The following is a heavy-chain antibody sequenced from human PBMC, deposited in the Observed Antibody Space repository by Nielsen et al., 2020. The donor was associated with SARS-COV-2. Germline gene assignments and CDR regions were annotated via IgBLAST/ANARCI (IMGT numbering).Heavy chain of an antibody. CDR3: AKGRDYSNYVPPMGMDV. Sequence: SLKISCAASGFTFDDYAMHWVRQAPGKGLEWVSGISWNSGSIGYADSVKGRFTISRDNAKNSLYLQMNSLRAEDTAVYYCAKGRDYSNYVPPMGMDVWGQGTTVTVSS. D-gene: IGHD4-11*01. CDR2: ISWNSGSI. CDR1: GFTFDDYA. J-gene: IGHJ6*02. V-gene: IGHV3-9*01.